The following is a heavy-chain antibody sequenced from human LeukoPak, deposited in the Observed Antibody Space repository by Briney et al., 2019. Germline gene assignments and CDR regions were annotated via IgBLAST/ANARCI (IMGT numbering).Heavy chain of an antibody. CDR3: ANYPHDFWSGYPSNYFDY. Sequence: PGGSLRLSCAASGFTFSSYAMSWVRQAPGKGLEWVSAISGSGGSTYYADSVKGRFTISRDNSKNTLYLQMNSLRAEDTAVYYCANYPHDFWSGYPSNYFDYWGQGTLVTVSS. J-gene: IGHJ4*02. D-gene: IGHD3-3*01. CDR2: ISGSGGST. V-gene: IGHV3-23*01. CDR1: GFTFSSYA.